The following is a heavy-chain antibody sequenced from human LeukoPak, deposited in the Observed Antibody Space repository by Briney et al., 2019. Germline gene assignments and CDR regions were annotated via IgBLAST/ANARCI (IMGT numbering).Heavy chain of an antibody. Sequence: PGGSLRLSCAASGFTFSSYRMHWVRHAPGKGLVWVSRINNDGSSTSYADSVKGRFTISRDNAKNTLYLQMNSLRAEDTAVYYCARPTKEGSSWYWWFDPWGQGTLVTVSS. D-gene: IGHD6-13*01. CDR2: INNDGSST. CDR3: ARPTKEGSSWYWWFDP. J-gene: IGHJ5*02. V-gene: IGHV3-74*01. CDR1: GFTFSSYR.